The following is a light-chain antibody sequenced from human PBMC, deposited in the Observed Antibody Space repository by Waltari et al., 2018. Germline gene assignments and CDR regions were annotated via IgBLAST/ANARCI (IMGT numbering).Light chain of an antibody. CDR1: QSLFHSDGNTY. CDR3: MQGTYWPYT. CDR2: KVS. J-gene: IGKJ2*01. Sequence: DVVMTQSPLSLSVTLGQPASISCRSSQSLFHSDGNTYLQWFQQRPGQSPRRLIYKVSSRESGVPDRFSGSGSGTEFTLKISRVEAEDVGVYYCMQGTYWPYTFGQGTKLDIK. V-gene: IGKV2-30*02.